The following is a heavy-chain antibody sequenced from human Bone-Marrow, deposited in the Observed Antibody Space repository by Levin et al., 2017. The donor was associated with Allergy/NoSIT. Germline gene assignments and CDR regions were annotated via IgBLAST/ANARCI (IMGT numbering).Heavy chain of an antibody. CDR1: GYSISSGYY. CDR3: ARGRPGGWMKNYYYYGMDV. CDR2: IYHSGST. V-gene: IGHV4-38-2*01. J-gene: IGHJ6*02. Sequence: SETLSLTCAVSGYSISSGYYWGWIRQPPGKGLEWIGSIYHSGSTYYNPSLKSRVTISVDTSKNQFSLKLSSVTAADTAVYYCARGRPGGWMKNYYYYGMDVWGQGTTVTVSS. D-gene: IGHD3-16*01.